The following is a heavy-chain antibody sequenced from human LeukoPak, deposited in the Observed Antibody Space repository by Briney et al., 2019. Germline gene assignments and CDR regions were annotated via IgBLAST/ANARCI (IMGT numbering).Heavy chain of an antibody. V-gene: IGHV3-30-3*01. CDR1: GFTFSSYG. CDR3: ARDVTVGDNWFDP. Sequence: GGSLRLSCAASGFTFSSYGMHWVRQAPGKGLEWAAVVSHDGSYKNHADSVKGRFTISRDNSKNTLYLQTNSLRTEDTAVYYCARDVTVGDNWFDPWGPGTLVTVSS. CDR2: VSHDGSYK. D-gene: IGHD1-26*01. J-gene: IGHJ5*02.